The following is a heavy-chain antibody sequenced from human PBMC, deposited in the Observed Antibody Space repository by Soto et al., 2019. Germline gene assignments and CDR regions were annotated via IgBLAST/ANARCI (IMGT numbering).Heavy chain of an antibody. V-gene: IGHV1-69*08. CDR1: GGTLSSYT. CDR2: IIPNLGIT. D-gene: IGHD2-15*01. Sequence: QVQLVQYGAEVKKPGSSVKVSCKASGGTLSSYTFSWVRQAPGQGLEWMGRIIPNLGITNYAQKFQGRITIIVDKSTSTAYMELSSLRSEDTAVYYCARDKGYCSGASCPDFDYWGQGTLVTVSS. J-gene: IGHJ4*02. CDR3: ARDKGYCSGASCPDFDY.